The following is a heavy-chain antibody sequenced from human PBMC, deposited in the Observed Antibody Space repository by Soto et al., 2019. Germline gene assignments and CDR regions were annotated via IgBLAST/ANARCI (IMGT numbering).Heavy chain of an antibody. CDR2: IWYDGSKK. Sequence: VQMVESGGGLVQPGGSLRLSCAASGFTLNSYPMNWVRQAPGKGLEWVAVIWYDGSKKYYADSVKGRFTISRDNSKNTLYLQMNNLRVDDTAVYYCARETLHDSSGYGGYYYGMDVWGQGTTVTVSS. J-gene: IGHJ6*02. D-gene: IGHD3-22*01. CDR3: ARETLHDSSGYGGYYYGMDV. CDR1: GFTLNSYP. V-gene: IGHV3-33*08.